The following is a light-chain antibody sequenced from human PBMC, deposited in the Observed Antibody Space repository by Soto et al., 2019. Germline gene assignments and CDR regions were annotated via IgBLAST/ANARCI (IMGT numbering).Light chain of an antibody. CDR1: SSDVGSYNL. CDR3: CSYAGSSTFECV. V-gene: IGLV2-23*02. J-gene: IGLJ3*02. CDR2: EVS. Sequence: QSALTQPASVSGSPGQSITISCTGTSSDVGSYNLVSWYQQHPGKAPKLMIYEVSKRPSGVSNRFSGSTSGNTASLTISGRQSEDEADYDCCSYAGSSTFECVFGGGTKLTVL.